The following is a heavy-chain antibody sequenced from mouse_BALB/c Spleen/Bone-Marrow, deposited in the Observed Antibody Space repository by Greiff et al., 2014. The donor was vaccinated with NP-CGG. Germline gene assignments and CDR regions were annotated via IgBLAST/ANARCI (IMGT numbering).Heavy chain of an antibody. J-gene: IGHJ3*01. D-gene: IGHD1-1*01. CDR1: GFNIKDTY. V-gene: IGHV14-3*02. Sequence: DVKLVESGAELVKPGASVKLSCTASGFNIKDTYMHWVKQRPEQGLEWIGRIDPANGDTKYDPKFQGKATITADTSSNTAHLQLSSLTSEDTAVYYCAIYYYGSSGFAYWGQGTLVTVSA. CDR3: AIYYYGSSGFAY. CDR2: IDPANGDT.